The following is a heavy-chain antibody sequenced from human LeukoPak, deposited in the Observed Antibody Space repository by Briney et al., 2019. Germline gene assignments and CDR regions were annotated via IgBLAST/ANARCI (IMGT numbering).Heavy chain of an antibody. D-gene: IGHD1-26*01. CDR3: ARDRLTSGSYFFGY. J-gene: IGHJ4*02. CDR1: AFTFSDYS. V-gene: IGHV3-48*01. Sequence: PGGSLRLSCAASAFTFSDYSMNWVRQAPGKGLEWISYISGRSSTIYYADSVRGRFTISRDNAKNSMYLQMNSLRAEDTAVYYCARDRLTSGSYFFGYWGQGTLVTVSS. CDR2: ISGRSSTI.